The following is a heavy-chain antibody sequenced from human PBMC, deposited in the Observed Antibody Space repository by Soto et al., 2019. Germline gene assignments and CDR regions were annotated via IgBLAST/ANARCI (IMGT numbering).Heavy chain of an antibody. CDR2: IIPYYNTL. CDR3: ASGASRWYPYFFDS. D-gene: IGHD6-13*01. Sequence: QAQVVQSGAEVRKPGSSVKLSCKASEGTFNSYAIAWVRQAPGKGLEWMGGIIPYYNTLNYAQKFQDRVTITADDSTNTVYMELSSLRSDDTAVYFCASGASRWYPYFFDSWGQGTLVTVSS. V-gene: IGHV1-69*01. CDR1: EGTFNSYA. J-gene: IGHJ4*02.